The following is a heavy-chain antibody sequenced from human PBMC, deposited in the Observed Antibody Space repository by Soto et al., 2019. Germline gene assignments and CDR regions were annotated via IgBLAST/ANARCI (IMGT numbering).Heavy chain of an antibody. J-gene: IGHJ4*02. V-gene: IGHV3-21*01. CDR2: ISSSSSYI. D-gene: IGHD3-22*01. Sequence: GGSLRLSCAASGFTFSSYSMNWVRQAPGKGLEWVSSISSSSSYIYYADSVKGRFTISRDNAKNSLYLQMNSLRAEDTAVYYCARDSRVYYDSSGYSDYWGQGTLVTVSS. CDR3: ARDSRVYYDSSGYSDY. CDR1: GFTFSSYS.